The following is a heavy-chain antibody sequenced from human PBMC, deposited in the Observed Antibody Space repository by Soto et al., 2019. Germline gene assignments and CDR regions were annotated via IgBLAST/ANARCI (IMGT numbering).Heavy chain of an antibody. J-gene: IGHJ4*02. CDR3: AKARFDIVLVPAAIDY. Sequence: EVQLLESGGGLVQPGGSLGLSCAASGFTFSSYAMSWVRQAPGKGLEWVSAISGSGGSTYYADSVKGRFTISRDNSKNTLYLQMNSLRAEDTAVYYCAKARFDIVLVPAAIDYWGQGTLVTVSS. V-gene: IGHV3-23*01. CDR2: ISGSGGST. CDR1: GFTFSSYA. D-gene: IGHD2-2*01.